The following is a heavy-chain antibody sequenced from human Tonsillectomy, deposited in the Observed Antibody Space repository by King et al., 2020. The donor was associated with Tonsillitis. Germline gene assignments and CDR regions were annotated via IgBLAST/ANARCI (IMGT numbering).Heavy chain of an antibody. Sequence: VQLVESGGGLVQPGGSLRISCTASGLTFSDHWMHWVRQVPGKGLVWVSRIRSDGGTIHYADSVKGRFTISRDNAKNTLYLQMNSLRVEDTAMYYCTASWCGAVVDYWGQGTLVTVSS. CDR3: TASWCGAVVDY. CDR2: IRSDGGTI. D-gene: IGHD2-15*01. V-gene: IGHV3-74*01. CDR1: GLTFSDHW. J-gene: IGHJ4*02.